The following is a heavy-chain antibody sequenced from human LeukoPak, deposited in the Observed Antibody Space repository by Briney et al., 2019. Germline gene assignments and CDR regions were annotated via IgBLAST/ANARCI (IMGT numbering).Heavy chain of an antibody. V-gene: IGHV1-69*04. CDR3: AREGGTGTTDY. J-gene: IGHJ4*02. D-gene: IGHD1-7*01. Sequence: SVKVSCKASGGTFSSYAISWVRQAPGQGLEWMGRIIPILGIANYAQKLQGRVTMTTDTSTSTAYMELRSLRSDDTAVYYCAREGGTGTTDYWGQGTLVTVSS. CDR1: GGTFSSYA. CDR2: IIPILGIA.